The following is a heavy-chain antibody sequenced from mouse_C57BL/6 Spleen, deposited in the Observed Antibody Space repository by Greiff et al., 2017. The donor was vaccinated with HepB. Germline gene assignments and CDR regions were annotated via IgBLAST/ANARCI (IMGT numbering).Heavy chain of an antibody. Sequence: VQLQESGAELARPGASVKLSCKASGYTFTSYGISWVKQRTGQGLEWIGEIYPRSGNTYYNEKFKGKATLTADKSSSTAYMELRSLTSEDSAVYFCARSTVVAPAYWGQGTLVTVSA. V-gene: IGHV1-81*01. CDR1: GYTFTSYG. D-gene: IGHD1-1*01. CDR2: IYPRSGNT. CDR3: ARSTVVAPAY. J-gene: IGHJ3*01.